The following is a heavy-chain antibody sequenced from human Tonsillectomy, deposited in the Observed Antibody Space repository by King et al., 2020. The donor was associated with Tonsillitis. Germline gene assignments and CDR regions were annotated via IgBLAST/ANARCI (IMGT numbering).Heavy chain of an antibody. J-gene: IGHJ3*02. CDR3: ARDTGTNWNDDTFDI. CDR1: GFTFSKYW. V-gene: IGHV3-74*01. CDR2: INTDGSTT. Sequence: QLVQSGGGLVQPGGSLRLSCAASGFTFSKYWIHWVRHAPGKGLLWVSRINTDGSTTNYADSVKGRFTISRDNAKNTLFLQMHSLRAEDTAVYYCARDTGTNWNDDTFDIWGQGTMVTVSS. D-gene: IGHD1-1*01.